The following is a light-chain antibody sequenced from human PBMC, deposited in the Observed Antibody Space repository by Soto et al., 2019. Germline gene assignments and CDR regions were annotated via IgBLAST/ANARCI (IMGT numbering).Light chain of an antibody. CDR1: YDISSS. CDR3: QHLSHDPYT. CDR2: DSS. J-gene: IGKJ2*01. V-gene: IGKV1-9*01. Sequence: DIQLTQSPSFLSASVEDRVTISCRASYDISSSLAWYQQEPGQPPKLLIYDSSTLQTGVPSRFTGSGSGRKFTLTISGLQFGDFATYCCQHLSHDPYTFGQGNKLEI.